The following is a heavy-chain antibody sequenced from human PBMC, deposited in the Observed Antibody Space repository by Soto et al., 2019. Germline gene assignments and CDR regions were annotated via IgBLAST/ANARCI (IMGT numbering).Heavy chain of an antibody. CDR3: TRDLEEDQLLWGLPPPFDY. D-gene: IGHD2-2*01. CDR1: GFTFSSYW. J-gene: IGHJ4*02. V-gene: IGHV3-15*07. Sequence: GGSLRLSCAASGFTFSSYWMHWVRQAPGKGLEWVGRIKSKTDGGTTEYAASVKGRFTISRDDSKSIAYLQMNSLKTEDTAVYYCTRDLEEDQLLWGLPPPFDYWGQGTLVTVSS. CDR2: IKSKTDGGTT.